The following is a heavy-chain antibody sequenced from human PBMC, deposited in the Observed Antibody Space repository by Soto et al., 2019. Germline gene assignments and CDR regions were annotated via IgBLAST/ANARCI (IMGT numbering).Heavy chain of an antibody. V-gene: IGHV3-30-3*01. Sequence: QVQLVESGGGVVQPGRSLRLSCVASGFTFSRFSMHWARQAPGKGLEWVAVVSNDGSTTYYVDSVRGRFTISRDISKNTVSLELHSLRPEATAVYYCVRDGPHGTNDADDWGQGTPVTCSS. J-gene: IGHJ4*02. CDR1: GFTFSRFS. D-gene: IGHD1-1*01. CDR3: VRDGPHGTNDADD. CDR2: VSNDGSTT.